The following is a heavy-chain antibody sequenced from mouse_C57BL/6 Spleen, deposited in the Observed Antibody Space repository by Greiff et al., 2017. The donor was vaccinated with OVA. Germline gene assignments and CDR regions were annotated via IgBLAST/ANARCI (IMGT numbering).Heavy chain of an antibody. CDR2: ISYDGSN. V-gene: IGHV3-6*01. J-gene: IGHJ2*01. CDR1: GYSITSGYY. CDR3: ARDGPIGKGYYFDY. D-gene: IGHD1-1*01. Sequence: EVKLQESGPGLVKPSQSLSLTCSVTGYSITSGYYWNWIRQFPGNTLEWMGYISYDGSNNYNPSLKNRISITRDTSKNQFFLKLNSVTTEDTATYYCARDGPIGKGYYFDYWGQGTTLTVSS.